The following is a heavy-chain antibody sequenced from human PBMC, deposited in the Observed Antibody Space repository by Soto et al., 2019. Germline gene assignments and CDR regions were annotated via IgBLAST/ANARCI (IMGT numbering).Heavy chain of an antibody. CDR3: ATGGLFSS. Sequence: QVQLQQWGAGLLKPSETLSLTCDISGEYFSANYWSWIRQTPGKGLEWRGEINHAGTTDYNPSVEDRIIISADASKNQFSLKLTSVTAMDTAVYYCATGGLFSSWGQGTLVTVSS. J-gene: IGHJ5*02. CDR2: INHAGTT. V-gene: IGHV4-34*01. D-gene: IGHD3-3*01. CDR1: GEYFSANY.